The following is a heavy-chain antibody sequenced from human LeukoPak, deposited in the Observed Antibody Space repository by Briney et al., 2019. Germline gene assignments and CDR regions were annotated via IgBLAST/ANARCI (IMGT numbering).Heavy chain of an antibody. Sequence: GGSLRLSCAASGFISSGYWMSWVRQAPGTGLEWVANIRQDGSEKYHVDSVKGRFTISRDNAKNSLYLQMSSLRAEDTAVYFCGRDRYYFDSSGYYSTDYWGQGTLVTVSS. CDR3: GRDRYYFDSSGYYSTDY. J-gene: IGHJ4*02. CDR1: GFISSGYW. D-gene: IGHD3-22*01. CDR2: IRQDGSEK. V-gene: IGHV3-7*01.